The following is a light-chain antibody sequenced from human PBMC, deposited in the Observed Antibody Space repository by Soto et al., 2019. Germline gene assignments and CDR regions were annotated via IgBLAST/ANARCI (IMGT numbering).Light chain of an antibody. V-gene: IGLV1-40*01. CDR1: SSNIGAGYD. Sequence: QSVLTQPPSVSGVPGQRVTISCTGRSSNIGAGYDVHWYQQLPGTAPKLLIYGNSNRPSGVPDRFSGSKSGTSASLAITGLQAEDEADYYCQSYDSSLSAYVFGTGTKVTVL. J-gene: IGLJ1*01. CDR2: GNS. CDR3: QSYDSSLSAYV.